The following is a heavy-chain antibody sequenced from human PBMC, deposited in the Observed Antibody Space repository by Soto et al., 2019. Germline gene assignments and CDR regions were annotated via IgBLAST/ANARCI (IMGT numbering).Heavy chain of an antibody. D-gene: IGHD1-7*01. Sequence: EVQLVESGGGLVQPGGSLRLSCAASGFTFSSYWMHGVRQAPGKGLVWVSRIYTDGSRADYADSVKGRFTISRDNAKNTVYLQVNSLGAEDTAVYYCARGARNYYYFDYWGQGTLVTVSS. J-gene: IGHJ4*02. CDR1: GFTFSSYW. CDR3: ARGARNYYYFDY. CDR2: IYTDGSRA. V-gene: IGHV3-74*01.